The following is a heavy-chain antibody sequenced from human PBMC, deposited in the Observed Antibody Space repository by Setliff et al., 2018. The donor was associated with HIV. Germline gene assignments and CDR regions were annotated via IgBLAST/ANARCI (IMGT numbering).Heavy chain of an antibody. J-gene: IGHJ6*03. CDR1: GYTFTSYD. Sequence: ASVKVSCKGSGYTFTSYDINWVRQATGQGLEWMGWMNPNSGNTGYAQKFQGRVTMTRNTSISTAYMELSSLRSEDTAVYYCARDHTPPPNYDFWSGQLDLRNIFYYMDVWGTGSPVTVSS. V-gene: IGHV1-8*02. D-gene: IGHD3-3*01. CDR2: MNPNSGNT. CDR3: ARDHTPPPNYDFWSGQLDLRNIFYYMDV.